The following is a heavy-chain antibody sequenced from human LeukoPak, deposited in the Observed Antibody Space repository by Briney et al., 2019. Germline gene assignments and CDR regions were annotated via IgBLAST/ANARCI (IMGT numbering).Heavy chain of an antibody. CDR1: GGTFSSSA. V-gene: IGHV1-69*04. CDR2: IIPVLNIT. D-gene: IGHD5-18*01. Sequence: SVKVSCKTSGGTFSSSAITWVRQAPGQGLEWMGRIIPVLNITTYAQKFQGRVTITVDTSTSTVYMELSSLRSEETAVYYCAKDQGLTAPPPYGLDVWGQGTTVIVTS. CDR3: AKDQGLTAPPPYGLDV. J-gene: IGHJ6*02.